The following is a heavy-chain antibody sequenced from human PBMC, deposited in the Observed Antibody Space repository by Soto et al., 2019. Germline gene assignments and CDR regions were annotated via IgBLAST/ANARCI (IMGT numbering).Heavy chain of an antibody. Sequence: VKVSCKTSGYSFTDYAIHWLRQAPGQSLEWMGWMNPNSGNTGYAQKFQGRVTMTRNTSISTAYMELSSLRSEDTAVYYCARGRGDILTGYFVYYYYYMDVWGKGTTVTVSS. J-gene: IGHJ6*03. CDR1: GYSFTDYA. D-gene: IGHD3-9*01. CDR3: ARGRGDILTGYFVYYYYYMDV. CDR2: MNPNSGNT. V-gene: IGHV1-8*02.